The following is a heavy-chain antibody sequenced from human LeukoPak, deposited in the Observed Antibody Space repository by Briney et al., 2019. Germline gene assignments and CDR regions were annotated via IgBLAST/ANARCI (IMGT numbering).Heavy chain of an antibody. D-gene: IGHD3-3*01. CDR3: ARPVGYYDFWSGPNPKFDAFDI. CDR1: GGTFSSYA. V-gene: IGHV1-69*13. Sequence: SVKVSCKASGGTFSSYAISWVRQAPGQGLEWMRGIIPIFGTANYAQKFQGRVTITADESTSTAYMELSSLRSEDTAVYYCARPVGYYDFWSGPNPKFDAFDIWGQGTMVTVSS. J-gene: IGHJ3*02. CDR2: IIPIFGTA.